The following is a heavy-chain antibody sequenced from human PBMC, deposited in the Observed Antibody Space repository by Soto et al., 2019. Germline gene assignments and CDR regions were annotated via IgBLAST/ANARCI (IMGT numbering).Heavy chain of an antibody. Sequence: SETLSLTCTVSGGSISSYYWSWIRQPPGKGLEWIGYIYYSGSTNYNPSLKSRVTISVDTSKNQFSLKLSSVTAADTAVYYCAREIAAAGFFDYWGQGTLVTVSS. J-gene: IGHJ4*02. CDR3: AREIAAAGFFDY. V-gene: IGHV4-59*01. CDR2: IYYSGST. CDR1: GGSISSYY. D-gene: IGHD6-13*01.